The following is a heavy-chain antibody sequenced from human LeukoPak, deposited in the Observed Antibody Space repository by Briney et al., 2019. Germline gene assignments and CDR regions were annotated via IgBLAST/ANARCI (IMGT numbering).Heavy chain of an antibody. V-gene: IGHV3-30*18. CDR1: GFTFSSYG. Sequence: PGGSLRLSCAASGFTFSSYGMHWVRQAPGKGLGWVAVISYDGSNKYYADSVKGRFTISRDNSKNTLYLQMNSLGAEDTAVYYCAKGGFDVNYWGQGTLVTVSS. CDR3: AKGGFDVNY. J-gene: IGHJ4*02. CDR2: ISYDGSNK. D-gene: IGHD3-9*01.